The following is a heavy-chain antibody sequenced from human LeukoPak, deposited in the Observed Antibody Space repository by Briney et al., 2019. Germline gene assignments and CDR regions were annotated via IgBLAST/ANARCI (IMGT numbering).Heavy chain of an antibody. CDR1: GYTLTELS. CDR2: FDPEDGET. CDR3: ATALRYCTNGVCYTPNPHFDY. V-gene: IGHV1-24*01. Sequence: ASVKVSCKVSGYTLTELSMHWVRQAPGKGLEWMGGFDPEDGETIYAQKFQGRVNMTEDTSTDTAYMELSSLRSEDTAVYYCATALRYCTNGVCYTPNPHFDYWGQGTLVTVSS. J-gene: IGHJ4*02. D-gene: IGHD2-8*01.